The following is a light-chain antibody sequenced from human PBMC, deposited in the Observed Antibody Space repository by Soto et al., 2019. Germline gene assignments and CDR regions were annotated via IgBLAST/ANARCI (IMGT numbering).Light chain of an antibody. CDR3: CSYAGSYV. CDR2: DVS. Sequence: QSVLTQRRSVSGSPGQSVTISCTGTSSDVGGYNYVSWYQQHPGKAPKLMIYDVSKRPSGVPDRFSGSKSGNTASLTISGLQAEDEADYYCCSYAGSYVFGTGTKLTVL. CDR1: SSDVGGYNY. J-gene: IGLJ1*01. V-gene: IGLV2-11*01.